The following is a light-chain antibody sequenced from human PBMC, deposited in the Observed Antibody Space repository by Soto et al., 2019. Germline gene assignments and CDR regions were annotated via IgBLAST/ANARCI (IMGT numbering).Light chain of an antibody. Sequence: QSVLTQPASLSGSPGQSITISCTGTSSDFGAYNSVSWYQQYPGKAPKLMIYEVSNRPSGVSNRFSGSKSGNTASLTISGLQAEDEADYYCSSYTSGSTPCVFGTGTQLTVL. CDR1: SSDFGAYNS. J-gene: IGLJ7*01. CDR3: SSYTSGSTPCV. V-gene: IGLV2-14*01. CDR2: EVS.